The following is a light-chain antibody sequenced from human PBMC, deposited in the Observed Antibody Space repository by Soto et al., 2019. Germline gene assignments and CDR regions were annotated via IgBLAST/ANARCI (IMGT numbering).Light chain of an antibody. CDR2: GAS. CDR1: QSVSSNY. J-gene: IGKJ1*01. V-gene: IGKV3-20*01. Sequence: EIVLTKAPGTLSWSPGERATLSCRASQSVSSNYITWYQQKPGQAPRRLIFGASSRATGIPDRFSGSGSGTDFTLTISRLEPEDFAVYYCQQYGSSPSTFGQGTKVDIK. CDR3: QQYGSSPST.